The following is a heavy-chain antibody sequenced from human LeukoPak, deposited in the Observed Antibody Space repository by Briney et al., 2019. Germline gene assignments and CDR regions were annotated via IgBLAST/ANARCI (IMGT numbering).Heavy chain of an antibody. Sequence: KPSETLSLTCAVYGGSFSGYYWSWIRQPPGKGLEWIGEINHSGSTNYNPSLKSRVSISVDTSKNQFSLKLNSVTAADTAVYYCARGGVLMVYAVYFNDAFDIWGQGTMVTVSS. D-gene: IGHD2-8*01. V-gene: IGHV4-34*01. CDR3: ARGGVLMVYAVYFNDAFDI. CDR1: GGSFSGYY. CDR2: INHSGST. J-gene: IGHJ3*02.